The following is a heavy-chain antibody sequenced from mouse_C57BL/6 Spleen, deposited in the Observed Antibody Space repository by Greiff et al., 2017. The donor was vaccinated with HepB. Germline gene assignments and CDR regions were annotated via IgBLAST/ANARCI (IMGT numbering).Heavy chain of an antibody. CDR2: ISGGGGNT. J-gene: IGHJ1*03. CDR1: GFTFSSYT. Sequence: EVQRVESGGGLVKPGGSLKLSCAASGFTFSSYTMSWVRQTPEKRLEWVATISGGGGNTYYPDSVKGRFTISRDNAKNTLYLQMSSLRSEDTALYYCARHRATDWYFDVWGTGTTVTVSS. V-gene: IGHV5-9*01. CDR3: ARHRATDWYFDV. D-gene: IGHD3-1*01.